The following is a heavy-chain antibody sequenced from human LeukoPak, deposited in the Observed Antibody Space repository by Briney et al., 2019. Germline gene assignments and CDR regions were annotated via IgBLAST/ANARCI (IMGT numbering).Heavy chain of an antibody. J-gene: IGHJ3*02. Sequence: GSLRLSCAASGFTFSSYSMNWVRQAPGKGLEWIGEINHSGSTNYNPSLKSRVTISVDTSKNQFSLKLSSVTAADTAVYYCAGYCSSTSCYNAFDIWGQGTMVTVSS. CDR3: AGYCSSTSCYNAFDI. D-gene: IGHD2-2*02. CDR2: INHSGST. V-gene: IGHV4-34*08. CDR1: GFTFSSYS.